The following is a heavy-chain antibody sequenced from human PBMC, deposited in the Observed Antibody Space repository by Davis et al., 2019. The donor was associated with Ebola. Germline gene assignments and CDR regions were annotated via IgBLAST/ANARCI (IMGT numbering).Heavy chain of an antibody. J-gene: IGHJ4*02. CDR2: IIPILGIP. CDR1: GGTFSSYA. D-gene: IGHD3-22*01. V-gene: IGHV1-69*04. CDR3: ASGPDYYDSSGYYSHFDY. Sequence: SVKVSCKASGGTFSSYAISWVRQAPGQGLEWMGRIIPILGIPNYVQKFQGRVTITADKSTSTAYMELSSLRSEDTAVYYCASGPDYYDSSGYYSHFDYWGQGTLVTVSS.